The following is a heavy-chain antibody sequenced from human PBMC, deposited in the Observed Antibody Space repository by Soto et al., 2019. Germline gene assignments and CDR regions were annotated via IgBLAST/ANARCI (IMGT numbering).Heavy chain of an antibody. CDR3: ARERFSYEEGDECYFDY. CDR2: IYYSGST. CDR1: GGSISSGDYY. D-gene: IGHD3-22*01. V-gene: IGHV4-30-4*01. J-gene: IGHJ4*02. Sequence: PSETLSLTCTVSGGSISSGDYYWSWIRQPPGKGLEWIGYIYYSGSTYYNPSLKSRVTISVDTSKNQFSLKLSSVTAADTAVYYCARERFSYEEGDECYFDYWGQGTLVTVSS.